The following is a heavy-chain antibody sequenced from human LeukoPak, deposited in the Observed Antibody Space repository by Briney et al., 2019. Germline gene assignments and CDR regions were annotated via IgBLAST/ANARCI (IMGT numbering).Heavy chain of an antibody. D-gene: IGHD2-2*01. CDR3: ARDSYCSRTSCHNWFDP. V-gene: IGHV1-18*01. J-gene: IGHJ5*02. CDR1: GYTFSSFG. Sequence: ASVKVSCKVSGYTFSSFGITWVRQAPGQGLEWMGWISGYTGDTDYAQHLQDRLTMTTDTSTNTAYMELRSLRSDDTAVYYCARDSYCSRTSCHNWFDPWGQGTLVTVSS. CDR2: ISGYTGDT.